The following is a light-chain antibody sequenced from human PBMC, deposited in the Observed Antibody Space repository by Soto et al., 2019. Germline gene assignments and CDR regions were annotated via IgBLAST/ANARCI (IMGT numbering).Light chain of an antibody. CDR3: QVWDSGSAHVV. J-gene: IGLJ2*01. CDR2: SDT. CDR1: NSGSKG. V-gene: IGLV3-21*04. Sequence: SYELTQPPSVSVAPGKTASISWGGSNSGSKGVHWYQQKPGQAPVLVIYSDTDLPPVIPERFSGSNSANLATLTISRVEAGDEADYYCQVWDSGSAHVVFGGGTKLTVL.